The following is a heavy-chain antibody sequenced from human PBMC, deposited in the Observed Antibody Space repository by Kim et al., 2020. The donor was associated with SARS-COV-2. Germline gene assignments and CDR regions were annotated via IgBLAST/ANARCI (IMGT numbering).Heavy chain of an antibody. J-gene: IGHJ4*02. V-gene: IGHV3-7*04. CDR2: N. CDR3: ARAGCNHGLEF. D-gene: IGHD5-18*01. Sequence: NYYVDSLRGLFTISRDNDKKYMYLQMNGLRDNDTAVYYCARAGCNHGLEFWGQGTLVTVSS.